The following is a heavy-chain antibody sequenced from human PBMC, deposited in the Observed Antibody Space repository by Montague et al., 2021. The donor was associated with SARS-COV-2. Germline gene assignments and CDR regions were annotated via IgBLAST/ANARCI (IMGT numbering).Heavy chain of an antibody. CDR3: ARDLGLVPAMVYYYYYGMDV. CDR2: ISTSSSTI. V-gene: IGHV3-48*02. CDR1: GFTFSSYS. J-gene: IGHJ6*02. D-gene: IGHD5-18*01. Sequence: SLSLSWSASGFTFSSYSMNWVRQAPGKGLEWVSYISTSSSTIYYADSVKGRFTISRDNAKNSLYLQVNSLRDEDTAVYYCARDLGLVPAMVYYYYYGMDVWGQGTTVTVSS.